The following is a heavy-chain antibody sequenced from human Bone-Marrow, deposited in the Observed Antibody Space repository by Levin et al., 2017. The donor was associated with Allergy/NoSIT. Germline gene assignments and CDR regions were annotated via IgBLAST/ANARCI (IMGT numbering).Heavy chain of an antibody. J-gene: IGHJ6*02. Sequence: SVKVSCKASGGTFSSYAISWVRQAPGQGLEWMGGIIPIFGTANYAQKFQGRVTITADESTSTAYMELSSLRSEDTAVYYCAKIEYSSSSPLYYYYGMDVWGQGTTVTVSS. CDR3: AKIEYSSSSPLYYYYGMDV. CDR1: GGTFSSYA. D-gene: IGHD6-6*01. CDR2: IIPIFGTA. V-gene: IGHV1-69*13.